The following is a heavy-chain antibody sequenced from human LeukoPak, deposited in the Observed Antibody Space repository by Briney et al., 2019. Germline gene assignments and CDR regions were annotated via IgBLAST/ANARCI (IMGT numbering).Heavy chain of an antibody. V-gene: IGHV3-23*01. D-gene: IGHD6-19*01. CDR3: ARTRGWPYYFDY. CDR2: ISGSGGST. Sequence: PGGSLRLSCAASGFTFSTYAMSWVRLAPGKWLEWVSAISGSGGSTYSADSVKGRFTISRDNSKNTLYLQMNSLKAEDTAVYYCARTRGWPYYFDYLGQGNLVTVSS. CDR1: GFTFSTYA. J-gene: IGHJ4*02.